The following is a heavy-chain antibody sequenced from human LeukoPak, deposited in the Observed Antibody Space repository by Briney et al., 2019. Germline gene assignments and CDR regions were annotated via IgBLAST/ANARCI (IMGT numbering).Heavy chain of an antibody. CDR3: AREPADHYYYYYMDV. CDR2: INHSGST. CDR1: GGSFSGYY. J-gene: IGHJ6*03. V-gene: IGHV4-34*01. Sequence: SETLSLTCAVYGGSFSGYYWSWIRQPPGKGLEWIGEINHSGSTNYNPSLKSRVTISVDTSKNQFSLKLSSVTAADTAVYYCAREPADHYYYYYMDVWGKGTTVTVSS.